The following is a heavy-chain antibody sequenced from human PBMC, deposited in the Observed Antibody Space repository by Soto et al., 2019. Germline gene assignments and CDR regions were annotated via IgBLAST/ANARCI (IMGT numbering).Heavy chain of an antibody. V-gene: IGHV3-73*01. CDR2: IRSKANSYAT. CDR1: GFTFSGSA. CDR3: TRRLTQEQLDDTKYYYYMDV. J-gene: IGHJ6*03. Sequence: GGSLRLSCAASGFTFSGSAMHWVRQASGKGLEWVGRIRSKANSYATAYAASVKGRFTISREDSKNTAYLQMNSLKTEDTAVYYCTRRLTQEQLDDTKYYYYMDVWGKGTTVTVSS. D-gene: IGHD6-6*01.